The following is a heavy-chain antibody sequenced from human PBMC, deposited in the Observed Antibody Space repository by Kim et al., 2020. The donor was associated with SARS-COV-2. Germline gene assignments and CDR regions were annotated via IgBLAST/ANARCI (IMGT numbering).Heavy chain of an antibody. V-gene: IGHV4-34*01. J-gene: IGHJ4*02. Sequence: SETLSLTCAVYGGSFSGYYWSWIRQPPGKGLEWIGEINHSGSTNYNPSLKSRVTISVDTSKNQFSLKLSSVTAADTAVYYCARVRQWMTPRYFDYWGQGTLVTVSS. CDR1: GGSFSGYY. D-gene: IGHD6-19*01. CDR2: INHSGST. CDR3: ARVRQWMTPRYFDY.